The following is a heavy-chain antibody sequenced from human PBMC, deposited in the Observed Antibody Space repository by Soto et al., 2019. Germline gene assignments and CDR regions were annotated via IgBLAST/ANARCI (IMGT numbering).Heavy chain of an antibody. D-gene: IGHD6-13*01. CDR3: RRSSRYSTDV. CDR1: GASIRSRSY. Sequence: QLQLQESGPGLVKPSETLSLTCTVSGASIRSRSYWGWIRQPPGKGLEWFGSIYSTGNTYYNPSLNSQVTISVDTSKNQFSLNVISVTAADTAVYYCRRSSRYSTDVWGQGTTVTVSS. J-gene: IGHJ6*02. CDR2: IYSTGNT. V-gene: IGHV4-39*01.